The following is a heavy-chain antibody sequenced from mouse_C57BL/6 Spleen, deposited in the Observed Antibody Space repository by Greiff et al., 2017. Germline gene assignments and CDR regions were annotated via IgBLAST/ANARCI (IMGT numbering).Heavy chain of an antibody. J-gene: IGHJ2*01. CDR2: IYPGDGDT. Sequence: QVQLQQSGAELVKPGASVKISCKASGYAFSSYWMNWVKQRPGKGLEWIGQIYPGDGDTNYNGKVKGKATLTADKSYSTAYMQRSSLSSEDSAVYFCARSYDYDGDYWGQGTTLTVSS. CDR3: ARSYDYDGDY. V-gene: IGHV1-80*01. CDR1: GYAFSSYW. D-gene: IGHD2-4*01.